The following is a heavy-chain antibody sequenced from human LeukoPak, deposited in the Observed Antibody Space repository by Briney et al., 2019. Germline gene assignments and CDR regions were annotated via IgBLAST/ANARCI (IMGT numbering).Heavy chain of an antibody. J-gene: IGHJ3*02. CDR2: IIPILGTA. CDR3: ARDGGDAFVI. Sequence: GASVKVSCKASGYTFTSYGISWVRQAPGQGLEWMGGIIPILGTANYAQKFQGRVTITTDESTSTAYMELSSLRSEDTAVYYCARDGGDAFVIWGQGTMVTVSS. CDR1: GYTFTSYG. V-gene: IGHV1-69*05.